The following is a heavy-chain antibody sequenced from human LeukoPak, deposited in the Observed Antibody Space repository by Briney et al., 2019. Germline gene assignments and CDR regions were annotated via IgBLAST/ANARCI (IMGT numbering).Heavy chain of an antibody. CDR3: ASTKPHYYDSSGYYYFDY. Sequence: PSETLSLTCTVSGGSISSSSYYWGWIRQPPGKGLEWIGSIYYSGSTFYNPSLKSRVTISLDTSKNQFSLKLSSVTAADTAVYYCASTKPHYYDSSGYYYFDYWGQGTLVTVSS. CDR2: IYYSGST. CDR1: GGSISSSSYY. D-gene: IGHD3-22*01. V-gene: IGHV4-39*07. J-gene: IGHJ4*02.